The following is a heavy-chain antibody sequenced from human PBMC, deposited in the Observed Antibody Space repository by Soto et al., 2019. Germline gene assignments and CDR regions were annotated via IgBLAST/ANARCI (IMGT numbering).Heavy chain of an antibody. Sequence: GGSLRLSCIASGFTFSNYAMSWVRQAPEKGLEWVSTISDNGANTFIGDSMKDHFDISRDNSKNTVFLHLSTVRAEDTAIYYCARAIGADFFDYWGQGTPVTVSS. CDR2: ISDNGANT. V-gene: IGHV3-23*01. CDR1: GFTFSNYA. J-gene: IGHJ4*02. D-gene: IGHD6-25*01. CDR3: ARAIGADFFDY.